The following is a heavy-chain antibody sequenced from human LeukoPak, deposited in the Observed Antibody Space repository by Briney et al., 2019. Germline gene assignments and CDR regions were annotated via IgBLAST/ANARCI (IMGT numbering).Heavy chain of an antibody. Sequence: ASVKVSCKASGYTFTGYYMHWVRQAPGQGLEWMGWINPNSGGTNYAQKFQGRVTMTRDTSVSTAYMELSRLRSDDTAVYYCARGYIAAANGSPDYWGQGTLVTVSS. CDR1: GYTFTGYY. D-gene: IGHD6-13*01. V-gene: IGHV1-2*02. CDR2: INPNSGGT. J-gene: IGHJ4*02. CDR3: ARGYIAAANGSPDY.